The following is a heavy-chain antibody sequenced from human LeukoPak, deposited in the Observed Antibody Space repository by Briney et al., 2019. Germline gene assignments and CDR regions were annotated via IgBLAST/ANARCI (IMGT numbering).Heavy chain of an antibody. V-gene: IGHV1-69*04. J-gene: IGHJ4*02. D-gene: IGHD3-22*01. CDR1: GGTFSSYA. Sequence: ASVKVSCKASGGTFSSYAISWVRQAPGQGLEWMGRIIPILGIANYAQKFQGRVTITADKSTSTAYMELSSLRSEDTAVYYCAREKVIWTGFWAYFDYGGREPRVTAPS. CDR3: AREKVIWTGFWAYFDY. CDR2: IIPILGIA.